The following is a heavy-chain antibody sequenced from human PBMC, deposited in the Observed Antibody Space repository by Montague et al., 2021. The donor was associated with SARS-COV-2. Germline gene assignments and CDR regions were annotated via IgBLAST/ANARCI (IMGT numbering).Heavy chain of an antibody. CDR1: GYSISSDYY. Sequence: SETLSLTCTVSGYSISSDYYWGWIRQPPGKGLEWIGSIYHSGSTYYNPSLKSRVTISVGTSKHQFSLQLTSVTAADTAVYYCARDVRYYDFWSGRAQTSPDYWGQGTMVTVSS. CDR3: ARDVRYYDFWSGRAQTSPDY. CDR2: IYHSGST. J-gene: IGHJ4*02. V-gene: IGHV4-38-2*02. D-gene: IGHD3-3*01.